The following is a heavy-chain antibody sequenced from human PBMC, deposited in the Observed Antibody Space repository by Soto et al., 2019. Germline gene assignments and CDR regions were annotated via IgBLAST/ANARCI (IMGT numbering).Heavy chain of an antibody. CDR2: IFSSGST. J-gene: IGHJ4*02. V-gene: IGHV4-4*07. CDR1: GGSINTFY. D-gene: IGHD5-18*01. CDR3: AREGSYGAYNFAHGIQLWSFDF. Sequence: KPSETLSLTCTVSGGSINTFYWGWVRQPAGKGLEWIGRIFSSGSTSFNASLQSRVAMSVDTFKSHCSLNLGSVTAADMAVYYWAREGSYGAYNFAHGIQLWSFDFWGQGALVTVSS.